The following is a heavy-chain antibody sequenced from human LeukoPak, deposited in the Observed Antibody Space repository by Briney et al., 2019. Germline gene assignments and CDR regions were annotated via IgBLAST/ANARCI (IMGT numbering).Heavy chain of an antibody. D-gene: IGHD4-11*01. J-gene: IGHJ3*02. V-gene: IGHV3-21*01. CDR2: ISSSSSYI. CDR3: ARGNDYSDAFDI. Sequence: GGPLRPSAAASGSSFSSYSMYGVRPAPGEGLEGVSSISSSSSYIYYADSVKGRFTISRDNAKNSLYLQMNSLRAEDTAVYYCARGNDYSDAFDIWGQGTMVTVSS. CDR1: GSSFSSYS.